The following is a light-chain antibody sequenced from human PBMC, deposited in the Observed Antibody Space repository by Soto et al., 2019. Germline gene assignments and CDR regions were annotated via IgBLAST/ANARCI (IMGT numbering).Light chain of an antibody. CDR1: QSLAYIDGNTY. V-gene: IGKV2-30*01. J-gene: IGKJ2*01. CDR3: MQSTHWPPYT. Sequence: EVVMTPSPLSLPVTLGQPASISCRSSQSLAYIDGNTYLTWFHQRPGQSPRRLIYYVSNRDSGGPDRICGSGSGTAFSLRISRVEAADACIYYCMQSTHWPPYTFGQGTKLEIK. CDR2: YVS.